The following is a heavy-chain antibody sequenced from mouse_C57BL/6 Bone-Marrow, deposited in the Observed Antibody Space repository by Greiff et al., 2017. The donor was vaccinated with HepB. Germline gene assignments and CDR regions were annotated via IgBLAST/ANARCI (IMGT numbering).Heavy chain of an antibody. CDR1: GFTFSSYT. J-gene: IGHJ1*03. CDR3: ARLLTCDWYFDV. V-gene: IGHV5-9*01. Sequence: EVNVVESGGGLVKPGGSLKLSCAASGFTFSSYTMSWVRQTPEKRLEWVATISGGGGNTYYPDSVKGRFTISRDNAKNTLYLQMSSLRSEDTALYYCARLLTCDWYFDVWGTGTTVTVSS. CDR2: ISGGGGNT. D-gene: IGHD2-13*01.